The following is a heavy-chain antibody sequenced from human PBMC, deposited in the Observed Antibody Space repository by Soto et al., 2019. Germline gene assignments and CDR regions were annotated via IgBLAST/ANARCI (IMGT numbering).Heavy chain of an antibody. D-gene: IGHD3-16*01. V-gene: IGHV3-33*01. J-gene: IGHJ5*02. CDR3: ARDGDDYVWGSYNWFDP. CDR1: GFTFSSYG. CDR2: IWYDGSNK. Sequence: PGGSLRLSCAASGFTFSSYGMHWVRQAPGKGLEWVAVIWYDGSNKYYADSVKGRFTISRDNSKNTLYLQMNSLRAEDTAVYYCARDGDDYVWGSYNWFDPWGQGTLVTVSS.